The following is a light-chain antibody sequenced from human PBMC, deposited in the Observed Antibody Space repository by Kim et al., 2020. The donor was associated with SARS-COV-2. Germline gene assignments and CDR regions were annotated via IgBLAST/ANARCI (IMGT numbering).Light chain of an antibody. CDR3: SSYADSSSLL. Sequence: GQSVTISYPGTSSDVGGYSSVSWYQLHPGKAPKLMIYAVTERPSGVPDRFSGSKSGNTAFLTISGLQAEDEADYYCSSYADSSSLLFGGGTKVTVL. J-gene: IGLJ6*01. CDR1: SSDVGGYSS. V-gene: IGLV2-11*01. CDR2: AVT.